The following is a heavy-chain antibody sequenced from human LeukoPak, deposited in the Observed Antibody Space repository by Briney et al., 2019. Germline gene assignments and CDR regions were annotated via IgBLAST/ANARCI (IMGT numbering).Heavy chain of an antibody. J-gene: IGHJ6*03. CDR1: GFTFSSYA. V-gene: IGHV3-20*04. D-gene: IGHD1-14*01. CDR2: INWNGGST. Sequence: GETLRLSCAASGFTFSSYAMSWVRQAPGKGLEWVSGINWNGGSTGYADSVKGRFTISRDNAKNSLYLQMNSLRAEDTALYYCARDVVNLYYMDVWGKGTTVTVSS. CDR3: ARDVVNLYYMDV.